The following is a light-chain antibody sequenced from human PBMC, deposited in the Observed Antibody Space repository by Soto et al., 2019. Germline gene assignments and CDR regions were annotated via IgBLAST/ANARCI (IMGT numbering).Light chain of an antibody. V-gene: IGLV1-44*01. Sequence: QSVLTQPPSASGTPGQRVTISCSGASSNIGSNAVNWYQQLPGTAPQLLIYTNNERPSGVPDRFSGSKSGTSASLAITGLQSEDEVDHHCPAWDDSLNALVFGGGTKLTVL. CDR2: TNN. CDR3: PAWDDSLNALV. J-gene: IGLJ3*02. CDR1: SSNIGSNA.